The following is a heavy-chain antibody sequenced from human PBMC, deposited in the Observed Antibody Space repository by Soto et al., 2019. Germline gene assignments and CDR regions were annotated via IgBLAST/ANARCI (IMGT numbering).Heavy chain of an antibody. Sequence: QVHLVQSGAEVKKPGASVKVSCQGSGYAFATYGITWVRQAPGQGLEWMGWISAHNGNTNYAQKLQGRVTVTRDTSTITAYMELRSLSYNDTAVYYCARGRYGGYWGKGDLVTVSS. J-gene: IGHJ4*02. CDR1: GYAFATYG. CDR2: ISAHNGNT. D-gene: IGHD3-10*01. CDR3: ARGRYGGY. V-gene: IGHV1-18*01.